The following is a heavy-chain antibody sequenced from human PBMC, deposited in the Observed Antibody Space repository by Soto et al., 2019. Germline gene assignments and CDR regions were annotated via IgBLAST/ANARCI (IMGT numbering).Heavy chain of an antibody. Sequence: EVQLVESGGGLVQPGGSLRLSCAASGFTFSSYSMNWVRQAPGKGLEWVSYISSSSSTIYYADSVKGRFTISRDNAKNSLYLQMNSLRDEDTAVYYCARDWGIAARPETLNYYYYGMDVWGQGTTVTVSS. D-gene: IGHD6-6*01. CDR3: ARDWGIAARPETLNYYYYGMDV. V-gene: IGHV3-48*02. CDR2: ISSSSSTI. J-gene: IGHJ6*02. CDR1: GFTFSSYS.